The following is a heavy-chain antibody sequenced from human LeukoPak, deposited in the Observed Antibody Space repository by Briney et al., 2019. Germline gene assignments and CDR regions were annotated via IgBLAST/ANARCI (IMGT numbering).Heavy chain of an antibody. CDR1: GFTFSRHW. CDR3: ARDGVPAARDL. J-gene: IGHJ3*01. V-gene: IGHV3-7*01. Sequence: GGSLRLSCEASGFTFSRHWLTWVRQAPGKVLEWVGNIDGAGGEKHYVDSVKGRFTISRDNAKTSLYLHMNSLRAEDTAVYYCARDGVPAARDLWGQGTMVIVSS. D-gene: IGHD2-2*01. CDR2: IDGAGGEK.